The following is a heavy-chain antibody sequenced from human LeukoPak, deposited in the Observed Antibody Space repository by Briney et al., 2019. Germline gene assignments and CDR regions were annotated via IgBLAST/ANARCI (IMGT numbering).Heavy chain of an antibody. CDR2: IIPIFGTA. J-gene: IGHJ4*02. Sequence: ASVKVSCKASGGTFISYAISWVRQAPGQGLEWMGGIIPIFGTANYAQKFQGRVTITADESTSTAYMELSSLRSEDTAVYYCARGAGIQLWSYFDYWGQGTLVTVSS. V-gene: IGHV1-69*13. CDR3: ARGAGIQLWSYFDY. D-gene: IGHD5-18*01. CDR1: GGTFISYA.